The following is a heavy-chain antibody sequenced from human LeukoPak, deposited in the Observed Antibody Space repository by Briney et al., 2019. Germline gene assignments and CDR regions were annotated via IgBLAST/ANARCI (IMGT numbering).Heavy chain of an antibody. D-gene: IGHD5-24*01. CDR2: MNPSSGNT. V-gene: IGHV1-8*01. CDR3: ARGPSGWVRDYYMDV. Sequence: GASVKVSCRASGYTFTEYDITWVRRATGQGLEWMGWMNPSSGNTGYAQKFQGRVTMTRNTSISTAYMELSSLRSEDTAVYYCARGPSGWVRDYYMDVWGKGTTVTVSS. CDR1: GYTFTEYD. J-gene: IGHJ6*03.